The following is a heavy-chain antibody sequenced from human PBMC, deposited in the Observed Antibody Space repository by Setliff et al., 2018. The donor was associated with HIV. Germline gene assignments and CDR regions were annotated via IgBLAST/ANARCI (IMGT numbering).Heavy chain of an antibody. J-gene: IGHJ5*01. CDR2: INYGGNT. CDR1: GGSISTYH. Sequence: SETLSLTCTVSGGSISTYHWSWIRQPPGKGLEWIGQINYGGNTHDNPSLRSRGTISVDASKGQLTLNLNSVTSADTAVYYCARVLSSGYAGPFDSWGQGILVTVS. V-gene: IGHV4-59*01. CDR3: ARVLSSGYAGPFDS. D-gene: IGHD3-22*01.